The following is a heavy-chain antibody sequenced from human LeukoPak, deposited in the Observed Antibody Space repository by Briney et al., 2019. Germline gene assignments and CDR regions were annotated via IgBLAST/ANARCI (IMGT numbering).Heavy chain of an antibody. J-gene: IGHJ4*02. CDR1: GFTFSSYA. D-gene: IGHD1-26*01. CDR3: AKGGSYFGRFDY. V-gene: IGHV3-23*01. Sequence: GGSLRLSCAASGFTFSSYAMSWVRQAPGKGLEWVSAISGSGGSTYYADSVKGRLTISRDNSKNTLYLQMNSLRAEDTAVYYCAKGGSYFGRFDYWGQGTLVTVSS. CDR2: ISGSGGST.